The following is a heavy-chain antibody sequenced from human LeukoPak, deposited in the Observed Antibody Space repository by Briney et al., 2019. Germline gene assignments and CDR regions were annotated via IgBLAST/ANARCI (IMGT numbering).Heavy chain of an antibody. CDR2: INDDGGLT. V-gene: IGHV3-64D*08. CDR3: LKGGWATIGPPED. Sequence: GGSLRLSCSAAGFTFSRHAMHWVRQAPGTGPEYVSTINDDGGLTYYADSVKGRFTISRDNSKNTLYLQMNNLRPEDTAVYHCLKGGWATIGPPEDWGQGTLVTVSS. D-gene: IGHD5-24*01. CDR1: GFTFSRHA. J-gene: IGHJ4*02.